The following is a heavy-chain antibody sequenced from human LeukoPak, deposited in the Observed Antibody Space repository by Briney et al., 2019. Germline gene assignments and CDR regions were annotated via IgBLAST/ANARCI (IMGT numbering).Heavy chain of an antibody. CDR2: ISGSGGGT. V-gene: IGHV3-23*01. CDR3: AKDLGRYRNNFFDY. D-gene: IGHD1-26*01. Sequence: GSLRLSCAASGFTFSSIAMSWVRQAPDKGLEWVSTISGSGGGTYYADSVKGRFTISRDDSKNTLYLQMNSLRADDTAVYYCAKDLGRYRNNFFDYWGQGNLVTVSS. CDR1: GFTFSSIA. J-gene: IGHJ4*02.